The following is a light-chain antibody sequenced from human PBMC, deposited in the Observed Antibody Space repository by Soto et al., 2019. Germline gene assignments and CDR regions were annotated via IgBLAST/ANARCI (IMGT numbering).Light chain of an antibody. CDR1: HDISNF. Sequence: DIQMTQSPSSLSASLGDRVTITCQASHDISNFLNWYQQKPQKTPRLLIYDASNLKTGVPSRFSGSGSGTHFTFTISSLRPEDIATYYCQQYQNLPITFGQGTRLEIK. CDR3: QQYQNLPIT. V-gene: IGKV1-33*01. CDR2: DAS. J-gene: IGKJ5*01.